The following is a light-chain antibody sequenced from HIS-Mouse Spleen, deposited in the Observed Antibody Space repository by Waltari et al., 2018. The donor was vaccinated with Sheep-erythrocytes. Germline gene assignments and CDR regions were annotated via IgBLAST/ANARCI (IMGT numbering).Light chain of an antibody. V-gene: IGLV2-23*01. Sequence: QSALTQPASVSGSPGQSITISCLGTSRDVGSYNLVSWYQQHPGKAPKLMIYEGSKRPSGVSNRFSGSKSGNTASLTISGLQAEDEADYYCCSYAGSSTPWVFGGGTKLTVL. CDR3: CSYAGSSTPWV. CDR1: SRDVGSYNL. J-gene: IGLJ3*02. CDR2: EGS.